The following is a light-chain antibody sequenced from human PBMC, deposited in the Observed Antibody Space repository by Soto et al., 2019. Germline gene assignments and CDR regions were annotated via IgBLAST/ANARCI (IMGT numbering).Light chain of an antibody. Sequence: DIQMTQSPSSLSASVGDRVTITCRASQSISSYLNWYQQKPGKAPKLLIYAASSLQSGVPSRFSGSGSGTDFNLTISSLQPEDFATYYCQQSYSTPQVTFGGGTKVEIK. J-gene: IGKJ4*01. V-gene: IGKV1-39*01. CDR3: QQSYSTPQVT. CDR2: AAS. CDR1: QSISSY.